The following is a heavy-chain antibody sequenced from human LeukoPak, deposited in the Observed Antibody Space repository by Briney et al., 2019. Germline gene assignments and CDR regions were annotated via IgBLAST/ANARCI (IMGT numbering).Heavy chain of an antibody. CDR2: IYYSGST. J-gene: IGHJ4*02. D-gene: IGHD3-22*01. V-gene: IGHV4-39*07. CDR3: AILPASDTYYYDSIGYYRPGVH. CDR1: GGSITSSHYY. Sequence: SETLSLTCTVSGGSITSSHYYWGFMCQAPGKGLEWIGSIYYSGSTYYDPSLKSRVTISVDTSKNQFSLKLTSVTAADTAVYYCAILPASDTYYYDSIGYYRPGVHWGQGTLVAVSS.